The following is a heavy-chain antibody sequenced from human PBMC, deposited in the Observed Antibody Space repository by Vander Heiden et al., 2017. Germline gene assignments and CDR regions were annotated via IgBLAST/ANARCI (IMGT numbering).Heavy chain of an antibody. CDR3: ASGLGGGTGPLNY. V-gene: IGHV3-23*01. CDR1: GFTFSSYA. D-gene: IGHD3-16*01. J-gene: IGHJ4*02. Sequence: EVQLLESGGGLVQPGGSLRLSCAASGFTFSSYAMSWVRQAPGKGLEWVSAISGSGGSTYYADSVKGRFTISRDNSKNTLYLQMNSLRAEDTAVYYCASGLGGGTGPLNYWGQGTLVTVSS. CDR2: ISGSGGST.